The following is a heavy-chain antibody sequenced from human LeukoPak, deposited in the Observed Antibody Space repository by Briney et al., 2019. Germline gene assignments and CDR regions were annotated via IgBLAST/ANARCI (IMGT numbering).Heavy chain of an antibody. D-gene: IGHD5-12*01. CDR3: AKDIGYSGYDYADFDY. CDR1: GFTFSSYG. V-gene: IGHV3-30*18. J-gene: IGHJ4*02. Sequence: GGSLRLSCAASGFTFSSYGMHWVRQAPGKGLEWVAVISCDGSNKYYADSVKGRFTISRDNSKNTLYLQMNSLRAEDTAVYYCAKDIGYSGYDYADFDYWGQGTLVTVSS. CDR2: ISCDGSNK.